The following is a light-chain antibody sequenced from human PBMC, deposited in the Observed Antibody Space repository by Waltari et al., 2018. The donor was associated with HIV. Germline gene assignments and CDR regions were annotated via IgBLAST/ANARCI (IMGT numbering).Light chain of an antibody. J-gene: IGLJ3*02. Sequence: QSALTQPRPVSGSPGQSVTISCTGTSSDIGDHNSVSWYQQPPGKAPKLMIYDVTKRPSGVPDRFSGSKSGNTASLTISGLQAEDEAAYYCCSFAGSYTLVFGGGTKLTVL. CDR2: DVT. CDR3: CSFAGSYTLV. CDR1: SSDIGDHNS. V-gene: IGLV2-11*01.